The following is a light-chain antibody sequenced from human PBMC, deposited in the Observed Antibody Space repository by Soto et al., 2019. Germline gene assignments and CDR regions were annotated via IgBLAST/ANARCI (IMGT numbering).Light chain of an antibody. Sequence: QPVLTQPPSASGTPGQRVTISCSGSSSNIGSNTVNWYQQLPGTAPKLLIYSNNQRPSGVPDRFSGSKSGTSASLAISGLQSEDEADYYCAAWDDSLNGYVVFDGGTKLTVL. J-gene: IGLJ2*01. CDR1: SSNIGSNT. CDR3: AAWDDSLNGYVV. CDR2: SNN. V-gene: IGLV1-44*01.